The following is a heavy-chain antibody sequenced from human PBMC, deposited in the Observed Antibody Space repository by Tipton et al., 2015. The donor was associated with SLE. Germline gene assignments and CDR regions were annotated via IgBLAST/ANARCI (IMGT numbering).Heavy chain of an antibody. CDR2: IYYSGST. CDR1: GDSISSSNYY. J-gene: IGHJ5*02. Sequence: TLSLTCTVSGDSISSSNYYWGWIRQPPGKGLEWIGAIYYSGSTYYNPSLKSRVTISVDTFKNQFSLKLTSVTAADTAIYYCARRLRGSNWFDPWGQGTLVTVSS. D-gene: IGHD3-10*01. CDR3: ARRLRGSNWFDP. V-gene: IGHV4-39*01.